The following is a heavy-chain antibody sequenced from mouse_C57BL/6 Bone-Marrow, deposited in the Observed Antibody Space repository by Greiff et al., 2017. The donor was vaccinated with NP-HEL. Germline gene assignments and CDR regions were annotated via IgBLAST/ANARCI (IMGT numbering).Heavy chain of an antibody. CDR1: GFTFSSYG. J-gene: IGHJ2*01. Sequence: EVQVVESGGDLVKPGGSLKLSCAASGFTFSSYGMSWVRQTPDKRLEWVATISSGGSYTYYPDSVKGRFTISRDNAKNTLYLQMSSLKSEDTAMYYCARRGIYYGYYFDYWGQGTTLTVSS. CDR3: ARRGIYYGYYFDY. V-gene: IGHV5-6*01. D-gene: IGHD2-1*01. CDR2: ISSGGSYT.